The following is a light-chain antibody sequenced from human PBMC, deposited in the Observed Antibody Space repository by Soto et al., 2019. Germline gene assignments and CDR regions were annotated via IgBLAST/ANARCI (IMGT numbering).Light chain of an antibody. J-gene: IGLJ3*02. CDR3: SSYTSRSTLV. Sequence: QSALAQPASVSGSPGQSITISCTGTSSDVGGYNYVSWYQHHPGKAPKLIIYEVCYRPSGVSNRFSGSKSGNTASLTISGLQAEDEADYHCSSYTSRSTLVFGGGTKVTVL. CDR2: EVC. CDR1: SSDVGGYNY. V-gene: IGLV2-14*01.